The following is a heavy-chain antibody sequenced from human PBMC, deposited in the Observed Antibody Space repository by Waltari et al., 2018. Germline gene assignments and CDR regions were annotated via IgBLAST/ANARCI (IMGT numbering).Heavy chain of an antibody. CDR1: GGSFSGYY. V-gene: IGHV4-34*01. CDR2: INHSGST. J-gene: IGHJ4*02. CDR3: ARGRIAARPSGARFFDY. D-gene: IGHD6-6*01. Sequence: QVQLQQWGAGLLKPSETLSLTCAVCGGSFSGYYWTWIRQPPGKGLEWIGEINHSGSTNYNPSLKSRVTISVDTSKNQFSLKLSSGTAADTAVYYCARGRIAARPSGARFFDYWGQGTLVTVSS.